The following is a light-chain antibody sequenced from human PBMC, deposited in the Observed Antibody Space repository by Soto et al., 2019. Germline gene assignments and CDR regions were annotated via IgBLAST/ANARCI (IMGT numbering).Light chain of an antibody. CDR2: DSS. J-gene: IGKJ1*01. V-gene: IGKV3-11*01. CDR1: QSFSNN. Sequence: EIVLTQSPATLSLSPGERATLSCRASQSFSNNLAWYQQKPGQAPRLLIYDSSTRATGIPPRFSGSGSGTDFTRTISSRETADFAIYYRQQRGDWPRTFGQGTKVEIK. CDR3: QQRGDWPRT.